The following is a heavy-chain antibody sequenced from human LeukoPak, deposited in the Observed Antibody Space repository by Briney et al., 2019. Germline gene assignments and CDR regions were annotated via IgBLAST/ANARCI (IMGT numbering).Heavy chain of an antibody. Sequence: GGSLRLSCAASGFTFSSSWMTWVRQAPGKGLAWVANIKQDGSEIFYVDSVKGRFTMSRDNAKSSLYLQMNSLRAEDTAVYYCAKVGQQLAVDHWGQGTLVTVSS. D-gene: IGHD6-13*01. V-gene: IGHV3-7*02. J-gene: IGHJ4*02. CDR3: AKVGQQLAVDH. CDR1: GFTFSSSW. CDR2: IKQDGSEI.